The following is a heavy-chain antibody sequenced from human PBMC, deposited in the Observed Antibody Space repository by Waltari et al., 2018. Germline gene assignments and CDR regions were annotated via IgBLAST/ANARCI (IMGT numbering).Heavy chain of an antibody. V-gene: IGHV1-69*14. CDR3: ARDRSGLRFLEWFD. CDR1: GGTFSSYA. CDR2: MIPIFGTA. D-gene: IGHD3-3*01. J-gene: IGHJ4*02. Sequence: QVQLVQSGAEVKKPGSSVKVSCKASGGTFSSYAISWVRQAPGQGLEWMGGMIPIFGTANDAQKFQGRVTITADKSTSTAYMELSSLGSEDTAVYYCARDRSGLRFLEWFDWGQGTLVTVSS.